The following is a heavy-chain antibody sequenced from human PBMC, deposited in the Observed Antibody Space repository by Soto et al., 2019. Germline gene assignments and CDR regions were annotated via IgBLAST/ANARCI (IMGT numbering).Heavy chain of an antibody. CDR3: AREVRRVYVKTATPDY. CDR2: ILYSGGT. D-gene: IGHD2-15*01. CDR1: GDSINSDDYY. Sequence: QVQLQESGPGLVKPSETLSLTCTVSGDSINSDDYYWSWIRQSPGKGLEWIGYILYSGGTYYNPSPKRRASMSVDTSDNQFSVEVISVTAADTAVYYCAREVRRVYVKTATPDYWGQGSLVTVSS. J-gene: IGHJ4*02. V-gene: IGHV4-30-4*01.